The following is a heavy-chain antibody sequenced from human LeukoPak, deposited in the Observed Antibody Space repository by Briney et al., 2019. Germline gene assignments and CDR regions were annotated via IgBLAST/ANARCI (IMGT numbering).Heavy chain of an antibody. V-gene: IGHV4-39*01. J-gene: IGHJ4*02. D-gene: IGHD2-21*02. CDR2: IYYSGGT. CDR1: GGSISSSSYY. Sequence: PSETLSLTCTVSGGSISSSSYYWGWIRQPPGKGLEWIGSIYYSGGTYYNPSLKSRVTISVDTSKSQFSLKLSSVTAADTAVYYCATFVVVTATFDYWGQGTLVTVSS. CDR3: ATFVVVTATFDY.